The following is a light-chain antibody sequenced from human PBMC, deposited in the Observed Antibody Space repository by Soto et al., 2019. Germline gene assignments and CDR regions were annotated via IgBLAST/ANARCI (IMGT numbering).Light chain of an antibody. Sequence: DIQMTQSPSTLSASVGDRVTITCRASQSIARWVAWYQQKPGKAPKLLIYDASSLESGVPSRFSGSGSGTEFTLTIISLQPDDFATYYSQQYNSYWTFGQGTKVEIK. CDR2: DAS. J-gene: IGKJ1*01. CDR3: QQYNSYWT. CDR1: QSIARW. V-gene: IGKV1-5*01.